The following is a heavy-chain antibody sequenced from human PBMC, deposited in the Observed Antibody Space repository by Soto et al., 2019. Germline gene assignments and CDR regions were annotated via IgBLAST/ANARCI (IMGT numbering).Heavy chain of an antibody. J-gene: IGHJ4*02. CDR2: VSNDGRNK. CDR3: ARGLHGLDH. CDR1: GFTFSSYA. Sequence: QVQLLESGGGVVQPGRSLRLSCAVSGFTFSSYAMHWVRQPPGKGLEWVAVVSNDGRNKFYADSVRGRFTISRDNSKNTLYLEMDSLRVEDTAVFYCARGLHGLDHWGQGRLVLVSP. V-gene: IGHV3-30-3*01. D-gene: IGHD5-12*01.